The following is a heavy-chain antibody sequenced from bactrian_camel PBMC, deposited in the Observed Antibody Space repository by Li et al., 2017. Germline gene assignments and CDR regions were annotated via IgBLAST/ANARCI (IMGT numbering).Heavy chain of an antibody. D-gene: IGHD2*01. V-gene: IGHV3S53*01. J-gene: IGHJ4*01. CDR3: ASRTYGSEFPLSADRYTY. CDR2: LARGGTI. CDR1: GALDPNYC. Sequence: QLVESGGGSVQPGGSLRLSCRVSGALDPNYCMGWFRQAPGKERESVARLARGGTIFYADSVKGRFTISRDNAKRTVYLQMNSLKPEDTAMYYCASRTYGSEFPLSADRYTYWGKGTQVTVS.